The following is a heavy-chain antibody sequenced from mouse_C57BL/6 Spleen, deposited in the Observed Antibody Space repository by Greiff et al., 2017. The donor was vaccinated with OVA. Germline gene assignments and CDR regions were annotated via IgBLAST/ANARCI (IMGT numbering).Heavy chain of an antibody. Sequence: VQLKQPGAELVKPGASVKLSCKASGYTFTSYWMHWVKQRPGQGLEWIGMIHPNSGSTNYNEKFKSKATLTVDKSSSTAYMQLSSLTSEDSAVYYCATNYGSSRDYYAMDYWGQGTSVTVTS. CDR1: GYTFTSYW. D-gene: IGHD1-1*01. CDR2: IHPNSGST. V-gene: IGHV1-64*01. J-gene: IGHJ4*01. CDR3: ATNYGSSRDYYAMDY.